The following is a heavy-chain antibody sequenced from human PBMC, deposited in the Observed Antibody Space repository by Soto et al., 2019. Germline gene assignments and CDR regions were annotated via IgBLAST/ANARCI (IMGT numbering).Heavy chain of an antibody. CDR3: ARSLIGGSGFGNVFMDV. D-gene: IGHD3-16*01. J-gene: IGHJ6*02. Sequence: VGSLRLSCAASGFTFSDYYMSWIRQAPGKGLEWVSYIRSSGSAIYYADSVKGRFTMSRDNAKNSLYLQMNSLRAEDTAVYYCARSLIGGSGFGNVFMDVWAQGTTVTVSS. V-gene: IGHV3-11*01. CDR2: IRSSGSAI. CDR1: GFTFSDYY.